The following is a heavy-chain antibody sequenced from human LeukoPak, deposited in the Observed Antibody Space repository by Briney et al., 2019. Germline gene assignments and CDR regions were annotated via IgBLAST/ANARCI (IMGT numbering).Heavy chain of an antibody. CDR2: ISNDGSRK. CDR1: GFILSSFG. J-gene: IGHJ4*02. Sequence: PGGSLRLSCAASGFILSSFGMHWVRQAPGKGLEWVAIISNDGSRKYYAHSVEGRFTISRDNSKNTLYLQMDSLRAEDTAVYYCARDRAWNYFDYWGQGTLVTVSS. V-gene: IGHV3-30*03. CDR3: ARDRAWNYFDY. D-gene: IGHD3-3*01.